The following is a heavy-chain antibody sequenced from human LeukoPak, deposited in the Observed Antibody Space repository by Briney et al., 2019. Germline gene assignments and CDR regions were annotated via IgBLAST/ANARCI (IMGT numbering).Heavy chain of an antibody. V-gene: IGHV3-30*02. CDR2: IRYDGSNK. CDR3: AKDPAYCGSDCLGWFDP. CDR1: GFTFSSYG. Sequence: PGGSLRLSCAASGFTFSSYGMHWVRQAPGKGLEWVAFIRYDGSNKYYADSVKGRFTISRDNSKNTLYLQMNSLRAEDTAVYYCAKDPAYCGSDCLGWFDPWGQGTLVTVSS. J-gene: IGHJ5*02. D-gene: IGHD2-21*02.